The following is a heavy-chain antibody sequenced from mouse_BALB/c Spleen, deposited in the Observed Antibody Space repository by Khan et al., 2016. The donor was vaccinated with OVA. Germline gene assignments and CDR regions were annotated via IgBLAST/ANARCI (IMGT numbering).Heavy chain of an antibody. CDR1: GFSLTSYG. V-gene: IGHV2-3*01. D-gene: IGHD1-1*01. J-gene: IGHJ4*01. CDR3: AKFTPDYYSMDY. CDR2: IWGDGST. Sequence: QVQLQQSGPGLVAPSQSLSITCTVSGFSLTSYGVNWVRQPPGKGLEWLGVIWGDGSTNYHSTLKSRLIISKDNSKRQVFLTLNSLQTDDTATYYCAKFTPDYYSMDYWGQGTSGTVSS.